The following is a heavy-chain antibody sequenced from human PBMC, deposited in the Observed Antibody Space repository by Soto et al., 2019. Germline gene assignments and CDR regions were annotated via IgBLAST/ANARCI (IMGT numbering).Heavy chain of an antibody. CDR3: ARDGSGSYYYGMDV. D-gene: IGHD3-10*01. CDR2: ISSSTGYT. CDR1: GFIFSDYY. J-gene: IGHJ6*02. Sequence: GGSLRLSCAASGFIFSDYYMSWMRQAPGKGLEWISYISSSTGYTNYADSVKGRFTISRDNAKNSLYLQMNSLRGDDTAVYFCARDGSGSYYYGMDVWGQGTTVTVSS. V-gene: IGHV3-11*05.